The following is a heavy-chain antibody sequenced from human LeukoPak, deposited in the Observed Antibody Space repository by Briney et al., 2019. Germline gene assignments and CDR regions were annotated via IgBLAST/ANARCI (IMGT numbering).Heavy chain of an antibody. V-gene: IGHV4-34*01. CDR2: INHSGST. CDR3: ARGSGWYYY. CDR1: GGSFSGYY. D-gene: IGHD6-19*01. Sequence: SETLSLTCAVYGGSFSGYYWSWIRQPPGKGLEWIGEINHSGSTNYNPSLKSRVTISVDTSKNQFSLKLSSVTAADTAVYYCARGSGWYYYWGQGTLVTVSS. J-gene: IGHJ4*02.